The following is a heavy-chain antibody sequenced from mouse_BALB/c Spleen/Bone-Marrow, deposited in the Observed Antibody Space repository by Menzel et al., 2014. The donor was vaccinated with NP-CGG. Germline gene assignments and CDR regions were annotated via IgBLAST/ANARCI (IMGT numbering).Heavy chain of an antibody. D-gene: IGHD2-1*01. J-gene: IGHJ2*01. CDR3: ASGNYFNFDY. Sequence: ESGPGLVKPSQSLSLTCSVTGYSITSGYYWNWIRQFPGNKLEWMGYISYDGSNNYNPSLKNRISTTRDTSKNQFFLKLKSLTTEDTATYYCASGNYFNFDYWGQGTTLTVSS. CDR1: GYSITSGYY. V-gene: IGHV3-6*02. CDR2: ISYDGSN.